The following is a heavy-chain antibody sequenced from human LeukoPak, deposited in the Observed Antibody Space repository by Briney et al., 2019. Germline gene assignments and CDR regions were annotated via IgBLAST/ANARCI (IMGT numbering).Heavy chain of an antibody. CDR2: IYYSGST. D-gene: IGHD5-12*01. V-gene: IGHV4-59*08. Sequence: PSETLSLTCAVSGGSISSYYWSWIRQPPGKGLEWIGYIYYSGSTNYNPSLKSRVTISVDTSKNQFSLKLSSVTAADTAVYYCARQGVATIWYFDYWGQGTLVTVSS. CDR1: GGSISSYY. J-gene: IGHJ4*02. CDR3: ARQGVATIWYFDY.